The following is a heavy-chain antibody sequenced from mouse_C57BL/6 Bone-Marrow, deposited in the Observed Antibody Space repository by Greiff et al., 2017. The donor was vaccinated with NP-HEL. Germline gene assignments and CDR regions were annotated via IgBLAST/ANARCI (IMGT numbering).Heavy chain of an antibody. V-gene: IGHV1-5*01. CDR1: GYTFTSYW. CDR3: TRRNYGVFAY. J-gene: IGHJ3*01. Sequence: VQLQQSGTVLARPGASVKMSWKTSGYTFTSYWMHWVKQRPGQGLEWIGAIYPGNSDTSYNQKFKGKAKLTAVTSASTAYMELSSLTNEDSAVYYCTRRNYGVFAYWGQGTLVTVSA. D-gene: IGHD1-1*02. CDR2: IYPGNSDT.